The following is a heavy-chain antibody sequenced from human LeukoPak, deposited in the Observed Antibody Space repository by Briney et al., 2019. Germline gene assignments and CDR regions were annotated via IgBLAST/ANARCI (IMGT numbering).Heavy chain of an antibody. D-gene: IGHD2-2*01. CDR1: GYTFTDYY. V-gene: IGHV1-69-2*01. CDR3: ATRYYCSSTSCPY. CDR2: VDPEDGET. Sequence: ASVKVSCKVSGYTFTDYYMHWVQQAPGKGLEWMGLVDPEDGETIYAEKFQGRVTITADTSTDTAYMEPSSLRSEDTAVYYCATRYYCSSTSCPYWGQGTLVTVSS. J-gene: IGHJ4*02.